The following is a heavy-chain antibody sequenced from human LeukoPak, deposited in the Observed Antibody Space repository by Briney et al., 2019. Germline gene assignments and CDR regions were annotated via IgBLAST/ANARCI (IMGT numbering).Heavy chain of an antibody. V-gene: IGHV3-21*01. CDR1: GFTFSSYS. CDR3: ARGGLYRYCSGGSCYSVNDY. Sequence: GGSLRLSCAAYGFTFSSYSMNWVRQAPGKGLEWVSFISTSSSYIHYADSVKGRFTISRDNAKNSLYLQMNSLRAEDTAVYYCARGGLYRYCSGGSCYSVNDYWGQGTLVTVSS. CDR2: ISTSSSYI. D-gene: IGHD2-15*01. J-gene: IGHJ4*02.